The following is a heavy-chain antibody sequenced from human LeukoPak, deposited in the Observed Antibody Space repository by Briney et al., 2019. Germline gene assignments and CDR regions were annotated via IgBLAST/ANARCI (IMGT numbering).Heavy chain of an antibody. CDR1: RFTFSSYA. D-gene: IGHD3-10*01. Sequence: GGSLRLSCAASRFTFSSYAMSWVRQAPGKGLERVSAISGNGGTTYYADSVKGRFTISRDNSKNTLYLQMKSLRAEDTALYYCAKELMLRGVPSTSAFDYWGQGTPVTVSS. CDR3: AKELMLRGVPSTSAFDY. CDR2: ISGNGGTT. J-gene: IGHJ4*02. V-gene: IGHV3-23*01.